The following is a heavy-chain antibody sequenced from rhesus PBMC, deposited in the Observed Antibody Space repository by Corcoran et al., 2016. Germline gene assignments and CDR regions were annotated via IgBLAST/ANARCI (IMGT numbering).Heavy chain of an antibody. Sequence: QVQLQESGPGLVKPSETLSLTCAFSGYSISSNYWSWIRQPPGKGLEWFGSISGSRRVTYYHPPLRSRGPISPATSKNQFSLKVGSVTAADTAGYYWARLGDYGVLGWGRGTLVTVSS. D-gene: IGHD4-29*01. CDR3: ARLGDYGVLG. V-gene: IGHV4-147*01. CDR1: GYSISSNY. J-gene: IGHJ5-2*02. CDR2: ISGSRRVT.